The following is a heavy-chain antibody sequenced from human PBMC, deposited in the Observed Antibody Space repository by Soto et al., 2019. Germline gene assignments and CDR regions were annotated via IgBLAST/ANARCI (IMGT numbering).Heavy chain of an antibody. V-gene: IGHV3-9*01. J-gene: IGHJ5*02. D-gene: IGHD6-19*01. CDR3: AKAPVAVAGHANWFDP. CDR1: GFTFSDYA. CDR2: ISWNSGTI. Sequence: EVQLVESGGGLVQPGRSLRLSCAASGFTFSDYAMHWVLQAPGKGLEWVSGISWNSGTIDYTDSVKGRFTISRDNAKNSLYLQMNSLRAEDTALYYCAKAPVAVAGHANWFDPWGQGTLVTVSS.